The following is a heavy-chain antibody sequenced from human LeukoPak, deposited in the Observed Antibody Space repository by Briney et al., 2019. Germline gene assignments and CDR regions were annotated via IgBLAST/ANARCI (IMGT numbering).Heavy chain of an antibody. D-gene: IGHD3-3*01. CDR3: ARGGGSYDFWSGYYPLNY. Sequence: SETLSLTCAVYGGSFSGYYWSWIRQPPGKGLEWIGEINHSGSTNYNPSLKSRVTISVDTSKNQFSLKLSSVTAADTAVYYCARGGGSYDFWSGYYPLNYWGQGTLVTVSS. CDR2: INHSGST. J-gene: IGHJ4*02. CDR1: GGSFSGYY. V-gene: IGHV4-34*01.